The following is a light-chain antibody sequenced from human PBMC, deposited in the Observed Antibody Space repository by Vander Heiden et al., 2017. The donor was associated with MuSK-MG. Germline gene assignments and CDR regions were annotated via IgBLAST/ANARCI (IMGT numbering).Light chain of an antibody. CDR3: QVWDNNSDHPI. V-gene: IGLV3-21*04. J-gene: IGLJ2*01. CDR2: FDR. Sequence: SYVLTQPPSVSVAPGRTAMITCGGTNIASKSVHWYQQQPGQAPVLVIYFDRDRPSEIPERFSGSNAGNTATLTISRVEVGDEADYYCQVWDNNSDHPIFGGGTKLTVL. CDR1: NIASKS.